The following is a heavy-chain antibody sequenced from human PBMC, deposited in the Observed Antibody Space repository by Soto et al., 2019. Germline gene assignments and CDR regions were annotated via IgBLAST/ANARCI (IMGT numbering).Heavy chain of an antibody. CDR1: GDSVSSNSAA. D-gene: IGHD6-6*01. CDR2: TCYRSKWYN. CDR3: ARDGSDSSSSEGWFDP. J-gene: IGHJ5*02. V-gene: IGHV6-1*01. Sequence: SQTLSLTCAISGDSVSSNSAAWNWIRQSPSRGLEWLGRTCYRSKWYNDYAVSVKSRITINPDTSKNQFSLQLNSVTPEDTAVYYCARDGSDSSSSEGWFDPWGQGTLVTVSS.